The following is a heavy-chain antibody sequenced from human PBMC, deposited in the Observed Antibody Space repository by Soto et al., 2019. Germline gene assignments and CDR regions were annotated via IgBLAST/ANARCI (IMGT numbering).Heavy chain of an antibody. CDR3: ARKGIAAAGPYYYYMDV. D-gene: IGHD6-13*01. V-gene: IGHV3-21*01. Sequence: GGSLRLSCAASGFTFSSYSMNWVRQAPGKGLEWVSSISSSSSYIYYADSVKGRFTISRDNAKNSLYLQMNSLRAEDTAVYYCARKGIAAAGPYYYYMDVWGKGTTVTVSS. CDR2: ISSSSSYI. J-gene: IGHJ6*03. CDR1: GFTFSSYS.